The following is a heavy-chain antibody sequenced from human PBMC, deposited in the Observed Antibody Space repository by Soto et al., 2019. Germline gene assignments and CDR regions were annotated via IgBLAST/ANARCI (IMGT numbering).Heavy chain of an antibody. CDR1: EYIFTTYW. Sequence: XASLQISCKGSEYIFTTYWTAWVRQMPGQGPQXIGIIXTIDSANRYSXXFQGQVTXXADKSISTTYLQWRSLQASDTAIYYCARQRNIDYWGQGILVTVSS. V-gene: IGHV5-51*01. D-gene: IGHD1-1*01. CDR3: ARQRNIDY. CDR2: IXTIDSAN. J-gene: IGHJ4*02.